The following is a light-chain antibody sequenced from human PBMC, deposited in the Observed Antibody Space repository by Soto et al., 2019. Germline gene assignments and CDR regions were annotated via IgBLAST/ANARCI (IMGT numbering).Light chain of an antibody. V-gene: IGKV3-15*01. CDR1: QNVSNN. CDR2: DAS. J-gene: IGKJ1*01. CDR3: QQYENWLWT. Sequence: EVVMTQSPAALSVSPGERATLSCRASQNVSNNLAWYQQKPGQPPRLLIYDASTRATGIPAKFSGSGSGAEFTLTISSLQSDDFAVYDCQQYENWLWTFGQGTKVEIK.